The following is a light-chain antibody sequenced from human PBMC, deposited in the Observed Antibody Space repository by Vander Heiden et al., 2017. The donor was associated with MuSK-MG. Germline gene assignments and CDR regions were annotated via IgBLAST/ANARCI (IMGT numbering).Light chain of an antibody. CDR1: QTVGSY. Sequence: IVLTQSPATLSLSPGERATLSCRASQTVGSYLAWYQQKPGKAPRLLIYDASNRATGIPARFSGSGSGTDFTLTISSLEPEDFAVYYCQHRSNWLAFGGGTKVEIK. CDR2: DAS. J-gene: IGKJ4*01. V-gene: IGKV3-11*01. CDR3: QHRSNWLA.